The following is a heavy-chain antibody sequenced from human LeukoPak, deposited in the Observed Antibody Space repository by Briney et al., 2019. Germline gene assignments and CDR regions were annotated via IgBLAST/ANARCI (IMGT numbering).Heavy chain of an antibody. CDR2: ISSSGSTI. J-gene: IGHJ5*02. Sequence: PGGSLRLSCAASGFTFSSYEMNWVRQAPGKGLEWVSYISSSGSTIYYADSVKGRFTISRDNAKNSLYLQMNSLRAEDTAVYYCASELDRTSSGGISWGQGTLVTVSS. V-gene: IGHV3-48*03. CDR1: GFTFSSYE. CDR3: ASELDRTSSGGIS. D-gene: IGHD1-1*01.